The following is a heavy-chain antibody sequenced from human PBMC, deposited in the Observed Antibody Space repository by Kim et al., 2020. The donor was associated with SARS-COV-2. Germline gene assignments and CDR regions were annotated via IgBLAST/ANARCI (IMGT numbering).Heavy chain of an antibody. J-gene: IGHJ6*02. CDR3: AKSGGTTIYRTMDV. D-gene: IGHD1-7*01. Sequence: GDSVKGRFTISRDTSKTTLYLQMNSLRADDSAVYYCAKSGGTTIYRTMDVWGQGTTVSVSS. V-gene: IGHV3-23*01.